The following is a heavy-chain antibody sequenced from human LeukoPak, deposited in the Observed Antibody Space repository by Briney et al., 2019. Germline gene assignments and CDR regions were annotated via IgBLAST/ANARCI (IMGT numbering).Heavy chain of an antibody. V-gene: IGHV3-48*02. D-gene: IGHD4-17*01. CDR2: ISSSSSTI. CDR3: ARFDYADYLAFDY. J-gene: IGHJ4*02. Sequence: PGGSLRLSCAASGFTFSSYSMNWVRQAPGKGLEWVLYISSSSSTIYYADSVKGRFTISRDNAKNSLYLQMNSLRDEDTAVYYCARFDYADYLAFDYWGQGTLVTVSS. CDR1: GFTFSSYS.